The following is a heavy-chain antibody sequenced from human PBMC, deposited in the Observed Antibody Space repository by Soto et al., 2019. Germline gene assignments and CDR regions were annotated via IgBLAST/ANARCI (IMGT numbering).Heavy chain of an antibody. J-gene: IGHJ5*02. CDR3: AKVSTTHTFGPLDP. CDR2: ISWNSGSI. D-gene: IGHD1-1*01. V-gene: IGHV3-9*01. Sequence: GGSLRLSCAASGFTFDDYGMHWVRQAPGKGLEWVSGISWNSGSIGYADSVKGRFIISRDNAKNSVYLQMNNLRPEDTAFYFCAKVSTTHTFGPLDPWGQGTLVTVSS. CDR1: GFTFDDYG.